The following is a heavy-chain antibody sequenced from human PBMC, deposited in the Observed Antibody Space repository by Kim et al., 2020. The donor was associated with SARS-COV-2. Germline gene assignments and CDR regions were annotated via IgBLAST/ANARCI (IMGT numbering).Heavy chain of an antibody. CDR2: IYYSGST. J-gene: IGHJ4*02. CDR3: ARRGRGYCSGGSCYPYVDY. V-gene: IGHV4-31*03. CDR1: GGSISSGGYY. D-gene: IGHD2-15*01. Sequence: SETLSLTCTVSGGSISSGGYYWSWIRQHPGKGLEWIGYIYYSGSTYYNPSLKSRVTISVDTSKNQFSLKLSSVTAADTAVYYCARRGRGYCSGGSCYPYVDYWGQGTLVTVSS.